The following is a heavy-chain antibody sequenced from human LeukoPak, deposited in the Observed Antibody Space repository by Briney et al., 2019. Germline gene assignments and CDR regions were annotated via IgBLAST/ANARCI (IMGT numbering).Heavy chain of an antibody. CDR3: ASIGRAAAGIRYYYYYYMDV. J-gene: IGHJ6*03. CDR1: GGSISSSSYY. D-gene: IGHD6-13*01. Sequence: SETLSLTCTVSGGSISSSSYYWGWIRQPPGKGLEWIGNIYYSGSTYYNPSLKSRVTISVDTSKNQFSLKLSSVTAADTAVYYCASIGRAAAGIRYYYYYYMDVWGKGTTVTVSS. V-gene: IGHV4-39*07. CDR2: IYYSGST.